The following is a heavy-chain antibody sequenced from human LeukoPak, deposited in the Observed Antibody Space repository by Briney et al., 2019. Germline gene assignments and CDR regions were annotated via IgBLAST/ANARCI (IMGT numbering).Heavy chain of an antibody. CDR1: GYTFTSYG. V-gene: IGHV1-18*01. Sequence: GASVKVSCKASGYTFTSYGISWVRQAPGQGLEWMGWISAYNGNTNHAQKLQGRVTMTTDTSTSTAYMELRSLRSDDTAVYFCAKRGVVIRVILVGFHKEAYYFESWGQGALVTVSS. CDR3: AKRGVVIRVILVGFHKEAYYFES. J-gene: IGHJ4*02. D-gene: IGHD3/OR15-3a*01. CDR2: ISAYNGNT.